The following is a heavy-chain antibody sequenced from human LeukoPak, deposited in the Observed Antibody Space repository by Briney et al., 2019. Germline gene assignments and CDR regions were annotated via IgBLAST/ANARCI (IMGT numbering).Heavy chain of an antibody. V-gene: IGHV4-59*01. CDR2: IYYSGGT. Sequence: PSETLSLTCTVSGGSISSYYWSWIRQPPGKGLEWIGYIYYSGGTNYNPSLRSRVTISVDTSKNQFSLKLSSVTAADTAVYFCARVRGRSGILSYYDNSRQTGRYYFDYWGQGALVTVSS. CDR3: ARVRGRSGILSYYDNSRQTGRYYFDY. CDR1: GGSISSYY. J-gene: IGHJ4*02. D-gene: IGHD3-22*01.